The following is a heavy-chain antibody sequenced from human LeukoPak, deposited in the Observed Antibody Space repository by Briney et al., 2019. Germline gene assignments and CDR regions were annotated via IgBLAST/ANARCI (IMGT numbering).Heavy chain of an antibody. CDR3: APRVVVISAPFDY. Sequence: GGSLRLSCAASGFTFRYGIHWVRQAPGKGLEWVGVIWYDGSEKEYAESVKGRFTISRDNSKNTLYLQMNSLRAEDTAVYYCAPRVVVISAPFDYWGQGTLVTVSS. J-gene: IGHJ4*02. CDR1: GFTFRYG. D-gene: IGHD2-21*01. V-gene: IGHV3-30*02. CDR2: IWYDGSEK.